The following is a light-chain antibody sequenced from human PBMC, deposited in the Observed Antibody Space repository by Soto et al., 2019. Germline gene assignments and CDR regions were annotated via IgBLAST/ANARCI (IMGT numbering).Light chain of an antibody. CDR3: QQYESYPMT. CDR1: QSISSW. Sequence: DSQMTQYPSTVSASLGDRVTITCRASQSISSWLSWYQQKPGKAPKLLISKASTLQSGVPPRFSGSGSGTEFTLTISSLQPDDFATYYCQQYESYPMTFGGGTKVDIK. CDR2: KAS. V-gene: IGKV1-5*03. J-gene: IGKJ4*01.